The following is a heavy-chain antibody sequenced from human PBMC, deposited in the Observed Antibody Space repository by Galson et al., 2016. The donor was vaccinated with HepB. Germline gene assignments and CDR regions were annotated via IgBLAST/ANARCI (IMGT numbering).Heavy chain of an antibody. CDR2: INHSGST. Sequence: TLSLTCAGYGGSFSGYYWSWIRQPPGKGLEWIGEINHSGSTNYSPSLKSRVTISLYTPKNQFSLKLRSVTAADTAVYYCVREILTGGYFDYWGQGTLVTVSS. J-gene: IGHJ4*02. CDR1: GGSFSGYY. CDR3: VREILTGGYFDY. V-gene: IGHV4-34*09. D-gene: IGHD2-8*02.